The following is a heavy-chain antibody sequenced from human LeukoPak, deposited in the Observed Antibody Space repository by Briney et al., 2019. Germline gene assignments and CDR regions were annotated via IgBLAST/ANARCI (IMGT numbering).Heavy chain of an antibody. CDR1: GFTFSSNW. J-gene: IGHJ4*02. CDR2: MNQDETEK. Sequence: PGGSLRLSCAASGFTFSSNWMTWVRQAPGKGLEWVANMNQDETEKYYLDSVKGRFTISRDNAKKSLYLQMNSLRAEDTAVYYCATGFGSGYWGQGTLVTVSS. V-gene: IGHV3-7*01. D-gene: IGHD3-3*01. CDR3: ATGFGSGY.